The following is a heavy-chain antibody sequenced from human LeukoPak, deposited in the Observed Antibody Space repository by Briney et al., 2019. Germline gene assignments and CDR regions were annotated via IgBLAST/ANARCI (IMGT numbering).Heavy chain of an antibody. J-gene: IGHJ4*02. CDR3: ARADDSSGYFDY. D-gene: IGHD3-22*01. V-gene: IGHV1-69*05. Sequence: GASVKVSCKASGGTFSSYAISWVRQATGRGLEWMGGIIPIFGTANYAQKFQGRVTITTDESTSTAYMELSSLRSEDTAVYYCARADDSSGYFDYWGQGTLVTVSS. CDR2: IIPIFGTA. CDR1: GGTFSSYA.